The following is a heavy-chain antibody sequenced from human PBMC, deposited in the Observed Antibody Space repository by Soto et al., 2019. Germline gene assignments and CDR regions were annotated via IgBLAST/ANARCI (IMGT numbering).Heavy chain of an antibody. CDR2: ISAYNGNT. CDR1: GYTFTSYG. J-gene: IGHJ4*02. V-gene: IGHV1-18*01. Sequence: QVQLVQSGAEVKKPGASVKVSCKASGYTFTSYGISWVRQAPGQGLEWMGWISAYNGNTNYAQKLPGRVTMNTDTSTSTAYIELRSLRSDDTAVYYCATQTRPLWFGDYWGQGTLVTVSS. CDR3: ATQTRPLWFGDY. D-gene: IGHD3-10*01.